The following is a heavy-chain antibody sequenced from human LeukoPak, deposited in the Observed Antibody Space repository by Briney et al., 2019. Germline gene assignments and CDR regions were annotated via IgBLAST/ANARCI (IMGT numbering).Heavy chain of an antibody. CDR2: IYHSGST. CDR3: ARVRGYCSSTSCRNWFDP. J-gene: IGHJ5*02. Sequence: SETLSLTCTVSGYSISSGYYWGWIRQPPGKGLEWIGSIYHSGSTYYNPSLKSRVTISVDTSKNQFSLKLSSVTAADTAVYYCARVRGYCSSTSCRNWFDPWGQGTLVTVSS. CDR1: GYSISSGYY. D-gene: IGHD2-2*01. V-gene: IGHV4-38-2*02.